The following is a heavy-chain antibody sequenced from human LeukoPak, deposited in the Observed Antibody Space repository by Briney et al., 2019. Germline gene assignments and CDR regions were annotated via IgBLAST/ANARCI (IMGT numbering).Heavy chain of an antibody. D-gene: IGHD6-6*01. Sequence: GASVKVSCKASGYTFTGYYMHWVRQAPGQGLEWMGWINPNSGGTNYAQKFQGRVTMTRDTSISTAYMELSSLRSEDTAVYYCARGVLDDIAAEGAFDIWGQGTMVTVSS. J-gene: IGHJ3*02. CDR3: ARGVLDDIAAEGAFDI. CDR2: INPNSGGT. V-gene: IGHV1-2*02. CDR1: GYTFTGYY.